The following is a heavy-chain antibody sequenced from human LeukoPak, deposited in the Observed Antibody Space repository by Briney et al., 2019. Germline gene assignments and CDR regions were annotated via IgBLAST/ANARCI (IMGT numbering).Heavy chain of an antibody. Sequence: SQTLSLTCTVSGGSISSGNYYWSWIRQPPGKGLEWIGYIYYSGNTYYNPSLKSRVTISVDTSKNQFSLKLSSVTAADTAVYYCARHHPVSRLLPKGGFDYWGQGTLVTVSS. J-gene: IGHJ4*02. CDR1: GGSISSGNYY. CDR3: ARHHPVSRLLPKGGFDY. CDR2: IYYSGNT. V-gene: IGHV4-30-4*01. D-gene: IGHD3-22*01.